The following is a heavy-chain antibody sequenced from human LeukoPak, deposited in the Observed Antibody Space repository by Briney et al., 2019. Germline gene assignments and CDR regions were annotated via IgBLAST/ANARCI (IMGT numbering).Heavy chain of an antibody. V-gene: IGHV3-23*01. D-gene: IGHD6-13*01. CDR3: AKRGNSWDLFDY. Sequence: GGSLRLSCTASGLTFSNYAMSWVRQAPAKGLEWVSGIDQSGGHIHYADSVKGRFTISRDNSKNTLFLQMNNLRVEDTAVYYCAKRGNSWDLFDYWGQGTLVTVSS. CDR2: IDQSGGHI. J-gene: IGHJ4*02. CDR1: GLTFSNYA.